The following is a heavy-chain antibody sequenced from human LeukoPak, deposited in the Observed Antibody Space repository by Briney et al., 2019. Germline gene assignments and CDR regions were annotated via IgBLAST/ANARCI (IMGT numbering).Heavy chain of an antibody. Sequence: ASVKVSCKASGYTFTGYYMHWVRQAPGQGLEWMGWINPNSGGTNYAQKFQGRVTMTRDTSISTAYMELSRLRSDDTAVYYCARGPDRFTIFGVGPQFDPWGQGTLVTVSS. V-gene: IGHV1-2*02. CDR2: INPNSGGT. J-gene: IGHJ5*02. CDR1: GYTFTGYY. CDR3: ARGPDRFTIFGVGPQFDP. D-gene: IGHD3-3*01.